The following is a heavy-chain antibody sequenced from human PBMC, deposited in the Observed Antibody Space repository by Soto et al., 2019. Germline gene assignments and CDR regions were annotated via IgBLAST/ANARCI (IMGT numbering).Heavy chain of an antibody. CDR3: VRDYQYGFDM. CDR1: GFTFNTFP. V-gene: IGHV3-48*04. D-gene: IGHD3-16*02. CDR2: ISSNSDAM. J-gene: IGHJ3*02. Sequence: DVQLVESGGGFVQPGGSLRLSCAASGFTFNTFPMNWVRLAPGKGLEWLSHISSNSDAMYYADSVKGRFTISRDNALKSLYLQMNSLIVDETAVYYCVRDYQYGFDMGGQGTMVTVSS.